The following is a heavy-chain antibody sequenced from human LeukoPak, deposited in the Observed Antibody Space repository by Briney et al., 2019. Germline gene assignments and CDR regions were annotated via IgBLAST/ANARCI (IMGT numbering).Heavy chain of an antibody. V-gene: IGHV3-43*01. CDR2: ISWDGGST. D-gene: IGHD1-26*01. CDR1: GFTFDDYT. Sequence: GGSLRLSCAASGFTFDDYTMHWVRQAPGKGLEWVSLISWDGGSTYYADSVKGRFTISRDNSKNSLYLQMNSLRTEDTALYYCAKSNVWSGSYYNEYYFDYWGQGTLVTVSS. J-gene: IGHJ4*02. CDR3: AKSNVWSGSYYNEYYFDY.